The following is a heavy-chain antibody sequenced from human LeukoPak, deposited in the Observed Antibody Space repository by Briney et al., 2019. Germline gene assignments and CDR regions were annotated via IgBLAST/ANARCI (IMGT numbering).Heavy chain of an antibody. CDR2: IYSGGST. CDR1: GFTVSSNY. D-gene: IGHD2-8*01. CDR3: AREVCTNGVCYVDY. Sequence: GGSLRLSCAASGFTVSSNYMSRVRQAPGKGLEWVSVIYSGGSTYYADSVKGRFTISRDNSKNTLYLQMNSLRAEDTAVYYCAREVCTNGVCYVDYWGQGTLVTVSS. J-gene: IGHJ4*02. V-gene: IGHV3-53*01.